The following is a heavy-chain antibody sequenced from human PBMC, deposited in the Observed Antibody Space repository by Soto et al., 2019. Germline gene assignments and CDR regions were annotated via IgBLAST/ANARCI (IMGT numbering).Heavy chain of an antibody. CDR2: ISDSGVT. CDR3: VRDAGSFFGPDSVDI. V-gene: IGHV4-59*01. J-gene: IGHJ3*02. CDR1: GDSIIRSF. Sequence: QVQLQESGPRLVKSSETLSLVCSVSGDSIIRSFWGWIRQSPGKGLEYIGFISDSGVTDYDPSPRGRFLISVDTSKNPFSLRLTSVSAADPAMYCYVRDAGSFFGPDSVDIWGQGTMVTFSS. D-gene: IGHD1-26*01.